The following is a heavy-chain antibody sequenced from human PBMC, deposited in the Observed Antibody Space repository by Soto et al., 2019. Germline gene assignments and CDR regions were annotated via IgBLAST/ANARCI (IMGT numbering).Heavy chain of an antibody. CDR3: AAWVARLNWFDP. V-gene: IGHV4-31*03. CDR1: GGSISSGGYY. CDR2: IYYSGST. J-gene: IGHJ5*02. D-gene: IGHD2-15*01. Sequence: QVQLQESGPGLVKPSQTLSLTCTVSGGSISSGGYYWSWIRQHPGKGLEWIGYIYYSGSTYYNPSLKSRVTISVDTSKNQFSLKLSSVTAVDTAVYYCAAWVARLNWFDPWGQGTLVTVSS.